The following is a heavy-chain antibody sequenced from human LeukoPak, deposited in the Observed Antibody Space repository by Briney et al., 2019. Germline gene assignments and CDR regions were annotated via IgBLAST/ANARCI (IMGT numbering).Heavy chain of an antibody. D-gene: IGHD3-3*01. CDR1: GYSISSGYY. J-gene: IGHJ4*02. CDR2: IYHSGST. V-gene: IGHV4-38-2*01. Sequence: SETLSLTCAVSGYSISSGYYWGCIRQPPGKGLEWIGSIYHSGSTDYNPSLKSRVTISVDTSKNQFSLKLSSVTAADTAVYYCARILGPQSSTYYDFWSGYYFDYWGQGTLVTVSS. CDR3: ARILGPQSSTYYDFWSGYYFDY.